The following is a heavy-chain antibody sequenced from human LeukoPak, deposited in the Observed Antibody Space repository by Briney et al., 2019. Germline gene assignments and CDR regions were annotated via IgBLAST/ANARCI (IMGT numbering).Heavy chain of an antibody. CDR2: INHSGST. J-gene: IGHJ6*03. Sequence: SETLSLTCAVYGGSFSGYYWSGIRQPPGKGLEWIGEINHSGSTNYNPSLKSRVTISVDTSKNQFSLKLSSVTAADTAVYYCARAPWYYYMDVWGKGTTVTVSS. CDR1: GGSFSGYY. V-gene: IGHV4-34*01. CDR3: ARAPWYYYMDV.